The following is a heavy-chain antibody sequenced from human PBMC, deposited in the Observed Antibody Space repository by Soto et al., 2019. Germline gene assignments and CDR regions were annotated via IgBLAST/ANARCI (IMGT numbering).Heavy chain of an antibody. CDR3: SRSLGGGEDY. J-gene: IGHJ4*02. CDR2: INPDGGIT. D-gene: IGHD3-16*01. Sequence: PGGSLRLSCAASGFTFSSYALSWVRQAPGKGLVWVSRINPDGGITNYADSVKGRFAISRDNAKNTVSLQMSSLRAEDTAVYYCSRSLGGGEDYWGQG. CDR1: GFTFSSYA. V-gene: IGHV3-74*01.